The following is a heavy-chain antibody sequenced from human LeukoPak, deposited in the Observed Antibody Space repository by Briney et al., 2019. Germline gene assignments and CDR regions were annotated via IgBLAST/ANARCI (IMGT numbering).Heavy chain of an antibody. V-gene: IGHV3-23*01. CDR2: ISAIGGST. Sequence: GGSLRLSCEGSGFTFSNYAMSWVRQAPGKGLEWVSAISAIGGSTYYADSVKGRFTISRDNSESTLYLQMNSLRADDTAVYYCAKRQGGDSGYFDYWGQGTLVTVSS. D-gene: IGHD3-10*01. CDR3: AKRQGGDSGYFDY. CDR1: GFTFSNYA. J-gene: IGHJ4*02.